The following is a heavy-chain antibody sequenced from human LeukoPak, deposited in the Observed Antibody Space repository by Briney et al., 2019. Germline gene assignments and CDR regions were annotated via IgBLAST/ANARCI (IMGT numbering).Heavy chain of an antibody. Sequence: SETLSLTCTVSGGSISSYYWSWIRQPAGKGLEWIGRIYTSGSTNYNPSLKSQVTMSVDTSKNQFSLKLSSVTAADTAVYYCAAAENHCWLSGGSCYSNWFDPWGQGTLVIVSS. CDR1: GGSISSYY. J-gene: IGHJ5*02. CDR3: AAAENHCWLSGGSCYSNWFDP. V-gene: IGHV4-4*07. D-gene: IGHD2-15*01. CDR2: IYTSGST.